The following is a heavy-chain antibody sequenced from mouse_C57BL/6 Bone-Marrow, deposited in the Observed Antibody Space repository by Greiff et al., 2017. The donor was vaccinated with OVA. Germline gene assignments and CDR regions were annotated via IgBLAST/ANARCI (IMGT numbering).Heavy chain of an antibody. D-gene: IGHD2-3*01. J-gene: IGHJ1*03. V-gene: IGHV1-69*01. CDR3: ARDDGYYGSWYCDV. CDR2: IDPSDSYT. Sequence: VQLQQPGAELVMPGASVKLSCKASGYTFTSYWMHWVKQRPGQGLEWIGEIDPSDSYTNYNQKFKGKSTLTVDKSSSTAYMQLSSLTSEDSAVYYCARDDGYYGSWYCDVWGTGTTVTVSS. CDR1: GYTFTSYW.